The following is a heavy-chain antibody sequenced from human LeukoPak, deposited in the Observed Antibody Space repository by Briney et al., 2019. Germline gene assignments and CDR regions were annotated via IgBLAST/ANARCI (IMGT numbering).Heavy chain of an antibody. V-gene: IGHV1-69*05. D-gene: IGHD3-10*01. CDR1: GGTFSSYA. Sequence: SVKVSCKASGGTFSSYAISWVRQAPGQGLEWMGGIIPLSGTSNYAQTFQGRVTITTDKSTSTAYMELSSLRSEDTAVYYCGRGLFDFLLLNIWGQGTMVTVSS. CDR3: GRGLFDFLLLNI. CDR2: IIPLSGTS. J-gene: IGHJ3*02.